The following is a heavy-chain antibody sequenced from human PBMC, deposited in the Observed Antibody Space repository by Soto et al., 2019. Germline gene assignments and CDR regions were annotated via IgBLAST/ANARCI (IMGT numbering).Heavy chain of an antibody. J-gene: IGHJ6*02. CDR2: IYYSGST. CDR3: ARHNGPLYVGYYYDMDV. Sequence: SETGSLTCTVSGGSVSSGSYYWSWIRQPPGKGLEWIGYIYYSGSTNYNPSLKSRVTISVDTSKNQFSLKLSSVTAADTAVYYCARHNGPLYVGYYYDMDVWGQGTTVTVS. V-gene: IGHV4-61*01. D-gene: IGHD3-16*01. CDR1: GGSVSSGSYY.